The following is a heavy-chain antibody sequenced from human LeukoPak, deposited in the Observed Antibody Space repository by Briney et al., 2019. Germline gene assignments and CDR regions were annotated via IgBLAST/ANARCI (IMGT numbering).Heavy chain of an antibody. Sequence: SETLSLTCTVSGGSISSSSYYWGWIRQPPGKGLEWIGSIYYSGSTYYNPSLKSRVTLSVDTSKNQFSLKLSSVTAADTAVYHCARHLSSGSYFNNYYYMDVWGKGTTVTVSS. CDR1: GGSISSSSYY. V-gene: IGHV4-39*01. CDR2: IYYSGST. CDR3: ARHLSSGSYFNNYYYMDV. J-gene: IGHJ6*03. D-gene: IGHD1-26*01.